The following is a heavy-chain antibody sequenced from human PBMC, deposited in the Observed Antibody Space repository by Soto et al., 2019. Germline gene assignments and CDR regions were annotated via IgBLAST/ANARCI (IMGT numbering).Heavy chain of an antibody. CDR2: ITPYNGNT. V-gene: IGHV1-18*04. D-gene: IGHD3-10*02. CDR3: ARVVPGAVPWFDS. J-gene: IGHJ5*01. CDR1: GYTFTNYD. Sequence: QVQLLQSGPEERKPGASLKVSCNTSGYTFTNYDVTWVRQAPGRGLEWMGWITPYNGNTHYAPHLQGRITLATETSTNTAYLDLANLISDDTAIYYCARVVPGAVPWFDSWGQGTPVTVSS.